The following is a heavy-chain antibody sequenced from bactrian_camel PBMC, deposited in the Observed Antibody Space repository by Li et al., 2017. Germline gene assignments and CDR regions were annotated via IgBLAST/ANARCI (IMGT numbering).Heavy chain of an antibody. CDR1: KYAFCAYD. CDR2: IDVHGST. D-gene: IGHD5*01. J-gene: IGHJ4*01. Sequence: DVQLVESGGGSVQPGGSLRLSCAASKYAFCAYDMSWYRQAPGEEREFVSSIDVHGSTKYADSVKGRFTISTDKAKDTVYLQMNSLKPEDTAMYSCLRSALGRCAGVFGQGTQVTVS. V-gene: IGHV3S40*01.